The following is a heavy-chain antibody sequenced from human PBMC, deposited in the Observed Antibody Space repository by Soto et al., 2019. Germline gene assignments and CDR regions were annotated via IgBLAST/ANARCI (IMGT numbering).Heavy chain of an antibody. J-gene: IGHJ4*02. CDR2: INHSGST. CDR3: ARGSTYYYGSGSPRVYFDY. D-gene: IGHD3-10*01. V-gene: IGHV4-34*01. CDR1: GGSFSGYY. Sequence: QVQLQQWGAGLLKPSETLSLTCAVYGGSFSGYYWSWIRQPPGKGLEWIGEINHSGSTNYNPSLKSRVTLSVDTSKNQFSLKLSSVTAADTAVYYCARGSTYYYGSGSPRVYFDYWGQGTLVTVSS.